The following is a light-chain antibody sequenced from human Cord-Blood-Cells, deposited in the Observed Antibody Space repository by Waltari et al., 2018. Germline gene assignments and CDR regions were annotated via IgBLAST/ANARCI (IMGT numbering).Light chain of an antibody. CDR3: QQYNSYSYT. V-gene: IGKV1-5*03. Sequence: DIQLTQSPSTLPASVGDRVTITCRASPSISSWLAWYQQKPGKAPKLLIYRASSLESGVPSRFSGSGSGTEFTLTISSLQPDDFATYYCQQYNSYSYTFGQGTKLEIK. J-gene: IGKJ2*01. CDR1: PSISSW. CDR2: RAS.